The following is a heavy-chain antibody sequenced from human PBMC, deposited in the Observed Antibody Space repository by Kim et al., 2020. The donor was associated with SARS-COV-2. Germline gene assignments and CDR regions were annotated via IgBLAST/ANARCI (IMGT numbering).Heavy chain of an antibody. Sequence: SETLSLTCTVSGGSISSSSYYWGWIRQPPGKGLEWIGSIYYSGSTYYNPSLKSRVTISVDTSKNQFSLKLSSVTAADTAVYYCARALPYYYDSSGYYFDYWGQGTLVTVSS. CDR1: GGSISSSSYY. CDR2: IYYSGST. J-gene: IGHJ4*02. D-gene: IGHD3-22*01. V-gene: IGHV4-39*07. CDR3: ARALPYYYDSSGYYFDY.